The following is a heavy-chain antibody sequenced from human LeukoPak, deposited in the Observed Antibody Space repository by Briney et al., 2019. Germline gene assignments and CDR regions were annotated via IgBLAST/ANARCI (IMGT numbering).Heavy chain of an antibody. CDR1: GYSFTSYW. D-gene: IGHD6-19*01. CDR2: IYPSDSDT. V-gene: IGHV5-51*01. J-gene: IGHJ4*02. Sequence: GESLKISCKGSGYSFTSYWIGWVRQMPGKGLEWMGIIYPSDSDTSYSPSFQGQVTISADKSISTAYLQWSSLKASDTAMYYCARRSRSGWYDFDYWGQGTLVTVSS. CDR3: ARRSRSGWYDFDY.